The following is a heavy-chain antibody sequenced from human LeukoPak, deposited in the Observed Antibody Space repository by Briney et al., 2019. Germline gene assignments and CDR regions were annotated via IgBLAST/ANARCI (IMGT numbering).Heavy chain of an antibody. D-gene: IGHD3-10*01. V-gene: IGHV1-3*01. J-gene: IGHJ6*02. Sequence: GASVKVSCKASGYTFTSYAMHWVRQAPGQRLEWMGWINAGNGNTKYSQKFQGRVTITRDTSASTAYMELSSLRSEDTAVYYCAREMEPGSYYNHRYYYYGMDVWGQGTTVTVSS. CDR1: GYTFTSYA. CDR2: INAGNGNT. CDR3: AREMEPGSYYNHRYYYYGMDV.